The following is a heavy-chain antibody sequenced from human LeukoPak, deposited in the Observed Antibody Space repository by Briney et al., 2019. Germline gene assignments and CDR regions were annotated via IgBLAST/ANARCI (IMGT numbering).Heavy chain of an antibody. V-gene: IGHV1-18*01. Sequence: GASVKVSCKASGYTFTNYGISWVRQAPGQGLEWMGWIRGDNGHRKYAQKFQDRVTMTTDTFTTTAYMDLRSLRSDDTAVYYCARALGSSGENWFDPRGQGTLVTVSS. CDR1: GYTFTNYG. D-gene: IGHD6-6*01. CDR3: ARALGSSGENWFDP. J-gene: IGHJ5*02. CDR2: IRGDNGHR.